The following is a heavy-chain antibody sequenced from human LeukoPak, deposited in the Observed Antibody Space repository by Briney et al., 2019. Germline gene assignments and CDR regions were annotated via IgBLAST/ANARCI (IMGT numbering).Heavy chain of an antibody. Sequence: GGSLRLSCAASGFTFSSYAMHWVRQAPGKGLEWVAVISYDGSNKYYADSVKGRFTISRDNSKNTLYLQMNSLRAEDTAVYYCARDASGSYDDYWGQGTLVAVSS. J-gene: IGHJ4*02. CDR2: ISYDGSNK. D-gene: IGHD1-26*01. CDR1: GFTFSSYA. CDR3: ARDASGSYDDY. V-gene: IGHV3-30-3*01.